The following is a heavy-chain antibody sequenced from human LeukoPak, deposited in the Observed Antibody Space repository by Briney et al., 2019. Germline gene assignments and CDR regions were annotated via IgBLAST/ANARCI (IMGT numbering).Heavy chain of an antibody. CDR3: ARDRPAET. CDR2: VSYSGGT. J-gene: IGHJ5*02. CDR1: GASIRNYY. D-gene: IGHD2-2*01. V-gene: IGHV4-59*12. Sequence: SETLSLTCTVSGASIRNYYWSWIRQPPGKGLECIGYVSYSGGTNHNPSLKSRVTISADTSKNQCSLKLTSVTAADTAVYYCARDRPAETWGRGTLVTVSS.